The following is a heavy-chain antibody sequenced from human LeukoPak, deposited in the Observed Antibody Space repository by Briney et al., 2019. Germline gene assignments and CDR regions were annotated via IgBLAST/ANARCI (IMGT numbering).Heavy chain of an antibody. CDR2: TSGSGGST. D-gene: IGHD5-12*01. CDR1: GFTFSSYA. Sequence: GGSLRLSCAASGFTFSSYAMSWVRQAPGKGLEWVSATSGSGGSTYYADSVKGRFTISRDNSKNTLYLQMNSLRAEDTAVYYCAKVSDSGYDQDDYWGQGTLVTVSS. CDR3: AKVSDSGYDQDDY. V-gene: IGHV3-23*01. J-gene: IGHJ4*02.